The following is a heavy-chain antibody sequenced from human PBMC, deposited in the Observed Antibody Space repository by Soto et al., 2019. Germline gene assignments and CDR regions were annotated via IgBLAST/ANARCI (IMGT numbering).Heavy chain of an antibody. D-gene: IGHD2-2*01. Sequence: SETLSLTCTVSGGSISSSSYYWGWIRQPPGKGLEWIGSIYYSGSTYYNPSLKSRVTISVDTSKNQFSLKLSSVTSADTAVYYCARKNCSSTSCYGFYYWGQGTLVTVSS. J-gene: IGHJ4*02. V-gene: IGHV4-39*01. CDR1: GGSISSSSYY. CDR2: IYYSGST. CDR3: ARKNCSSTSCYGFYY.